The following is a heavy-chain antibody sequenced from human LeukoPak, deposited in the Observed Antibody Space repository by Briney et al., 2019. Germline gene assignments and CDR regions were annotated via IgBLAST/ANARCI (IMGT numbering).Heavy chain of an antibody. Sequence: AAPVKVSCKASGYTFADYYMHWVRQAPGQGLEWMGWINPNNGGTDFAQKFQGRVTMTRDTSISTAYMELTRLRSDDTAVYYCATVHFDYDSTGSFTYWGQGTLVTASS. CDR3: ATVHFDYDSTGSFTY. CDR2: INPNNGGT. D-gene: IGHD3-22*01. J-gene: IGHJ4*02. CDR1: GYTFADYY. V-gene: IGHV1-2*02.